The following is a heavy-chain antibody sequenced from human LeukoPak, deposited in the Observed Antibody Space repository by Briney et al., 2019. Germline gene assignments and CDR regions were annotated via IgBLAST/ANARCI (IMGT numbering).Heavy chain of an antibody. Sequence: ASVKVSCKASGYTFTGYYIHWVRQAPGQGLEWMGWINPNSGGTNYAQKFQGRVTMTRDTSISTAYMELSRLRSDDTAVYYCARSRARGSVAGTSGISGPNDYWGQGTLVTVSS. D-gene: IGHD6-19*01. CDR2: INPNSGGT. CDR3: ARSRARGSVAGTSGISGPNDY. J-gene: IGHJ4*02. CDR1: GYTFTGYY. V-gene: IGHV1-2*02.